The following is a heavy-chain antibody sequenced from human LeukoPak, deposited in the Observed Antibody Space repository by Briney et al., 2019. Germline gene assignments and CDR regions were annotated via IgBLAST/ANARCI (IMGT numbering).Heavy chain of an antibody. V-gene: IGHV5-10-1*01. D-gene: IGHD4-17*01. CDR1: GSRFTSYW. CDR2: IDPSDSYT. Sequence: GGSLKISCQGSGSRFTSYWISWVRQVPGKGLEWMGRIDPSDSYTNYSPSFQGHVTISADKSISTAYLQWSSLKASDTAMYYCARHHSPTTVTTGYAFDIWGQGTMVTVSS. CDR3: ARHHSPTTVTTGYAFDI. J-gene: IGHJ3*02.